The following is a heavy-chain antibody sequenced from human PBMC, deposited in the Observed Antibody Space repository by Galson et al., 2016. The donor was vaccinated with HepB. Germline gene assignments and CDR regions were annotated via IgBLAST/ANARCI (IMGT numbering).Heavy chain of an antibody. J-gene: IGHJ4*02. Sequence: PVKVSCKASGYTFTSYGITWVRQAPGQGLEWMGWISAYNGNTNYAQKLQGRVTMTTDTSTSTAYMELRSLRSDDTAVYYCAAAVAGNFDYWGQGILVTVSS. D-gene: IGHD6-19*01. V-gene: IGHV1-18*04. CDR2: ISAYNGNT. CDR1: GYTFTSYG. CDR3: AAAVAGNFDY.